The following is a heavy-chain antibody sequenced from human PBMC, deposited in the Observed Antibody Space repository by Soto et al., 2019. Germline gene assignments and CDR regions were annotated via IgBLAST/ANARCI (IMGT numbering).Heavy chain of an antibody. CDR2: ISAYNGNT. J-gene: IGHJ6*02. Sequence: QVQLVQSGAEVKKPGASVKVSCKASGYTFTSYGISWVRQAPGQGLEWMGWISAYNGNTNYAQKLQGRVTMTTDTSTSTAYSELRSLRSDDTAVYYCAREGRVGGASPVGGMDVWGQGTTVTVSS. CDR1: GYTFTSYG. V-gene: IGHV1-18*01. CDR3: AREGRVGGASPVGGMDV. D-gene: IGHD2-21*01.